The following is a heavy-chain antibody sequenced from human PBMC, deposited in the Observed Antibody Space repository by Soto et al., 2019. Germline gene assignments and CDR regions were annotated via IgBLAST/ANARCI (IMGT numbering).Heavy chain of an antibody. CDR2: ISSHSSTL. V-gene: IGHV3-48*02. D-gene: IGHD6-25*01. Sequence: GGSLRLSCAASGFTFSSYSMNWVRQAPGKGLEWVSYISSHSSTLYYADSVRGRFTISRDNAGSSLYLQMDSLRDEDTAIYYCVRDGSGNLYLNWFDPWGQGTRVTVSS. CDR1: GFTFSSYS. J-gene: IGHJ5*02. CDR3: VRDGSGNLYLNWFDP.